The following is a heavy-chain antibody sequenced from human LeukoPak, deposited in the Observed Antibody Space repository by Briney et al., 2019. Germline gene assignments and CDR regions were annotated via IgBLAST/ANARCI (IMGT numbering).Heavy chain of an antibody. CDR1: GFTVSSSD. Sequence: GGSLRLSCTASGFTVSSSDMTWVPQAPGKGLQWVSLISSGGRTYYADSVKGRCTISSDNSKNTVYLQLNSLRAEDTAVYYCARRPGYDTRGYSPNYALDVCGQGTTVTVSS. CDR2: ISSGGRT. V-gene: IGHV3-66*04. CDR3: ARRPGYDTRGYSPNYALDV. J-gene: IGHJ6*02. D-gene: IGHD3-22*01.